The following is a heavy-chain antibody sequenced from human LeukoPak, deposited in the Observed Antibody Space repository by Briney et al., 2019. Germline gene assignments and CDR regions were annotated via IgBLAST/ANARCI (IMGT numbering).Heavy chain of an antibody. J-gene: IGHJ4*02. CDR2: ISGSGGSI. Sequence: GGSLRLSCAASGFTFSSYGMSWVRQAPGKGLEWVSSISGSGGSIYYADSVKGRFTISRDNSKNTLYVQMNSLRAEDTATYYCATYRQIQVPFEFWGQGTLVTVSS. D-gene: IGHD5-18*01. V-gene: IGHV3-23*01. CDR1: GFTFSSYG. CDR3: ATYRQIQVPFEF.